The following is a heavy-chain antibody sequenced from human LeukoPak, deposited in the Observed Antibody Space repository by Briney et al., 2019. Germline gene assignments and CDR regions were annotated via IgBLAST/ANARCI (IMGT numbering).Heavy chain of an antibody. CDR3: ARGDVVVSAAVRFDP. D-gene: IGHD2-2*01. J-gene: IGHJ5*02. Sequence: AASVKVSCKASGHTFTSYGIAWVRQAPGQGLEWMGWISAHNGKTNYAQKFQGRVTMTTDTYTRTAYMELRSLRSDDTAVYYCARGDVVVSAAVRFDPWGQGTLVTVSS. CDR2: ISAHNGKT. CDR1: GHTFTSYG. V-gene: IGHV1-18*01.